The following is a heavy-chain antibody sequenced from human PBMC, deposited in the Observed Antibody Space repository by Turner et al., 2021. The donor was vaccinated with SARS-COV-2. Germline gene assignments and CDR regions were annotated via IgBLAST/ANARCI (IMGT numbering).Heavy chain of an antibody. CDR2: VYYRGNT. CDR3: ARVKSTVTTYYYYYMDV. Sequence: QLQLQESGPGLVKPSETLSLTCSVSGGSISSSSYYWGWIRQPPGKGPEWIGSVYYRGNTYYNPSLESRVTISVDTSNNQFSLKLNSVTAADTAVYYCARVKSTVTTYYYYYMDVWGEGTTVTVSS. D-gene: IGHD4-4*01. J-gene: IGHJ6*03. V-gene: IGHV4-39*01. CDR1: GGSISSSSYY.